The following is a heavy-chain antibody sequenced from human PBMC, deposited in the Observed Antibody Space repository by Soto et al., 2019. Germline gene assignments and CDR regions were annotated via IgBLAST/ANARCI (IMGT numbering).Heavy chain of an antibody. CDR2: IYISGTT. Sequence: QVQLQESGPGLVKPSQTLSLTCNVSGVSIGSGDYYWSWIRQPPGKGLEWIGYIYISGTTYYNPSLKSRLTISLDTSRNVFSLKLPSVTAADTAVYYCATVPPPYSFSYDDWGQGTLVTVSS. D-gene: IGHD5-12*01. CDR3: ATVPPPYSFSYDD. V-gene: IGHV4-30-4*01. J-gene: IGHJ4*02. CDR1: GVSIGSGDYY.